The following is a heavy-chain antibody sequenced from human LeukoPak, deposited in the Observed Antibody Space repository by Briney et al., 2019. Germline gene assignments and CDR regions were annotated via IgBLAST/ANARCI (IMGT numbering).Heavy chain of an antibody. Sequence: GGSLRLSCAASGFTFSSYSMNWVRQAPGKGLEWVSSISSSSSYIYYADSVKGRFTISRDNAKNSLYLQMNSLRAEDTAVYYCARDKGIVVVPAAYGMDVWGQGTTVTVSS. CDR2: ISSSSSYI. J-gene: IGHJ6*02. D-gene: IGHD2-2*01. CDR3: ARDKGIVVVPAAYGMDV. CDR1: GFTFSSYS. V-gene: IGHV3-21*01.